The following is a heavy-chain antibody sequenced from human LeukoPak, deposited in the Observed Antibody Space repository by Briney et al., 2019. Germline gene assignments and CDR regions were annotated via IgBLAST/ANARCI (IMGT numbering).Heavy chain of an antibody. J-gene: IGHJ4*02. V-gene: IGHV3-21*01. D-gene: IGHD3-22*01. CDR1: GFTFGTYS. CDR3: ARGVVGDSSGYIPLNH. Sequence: GGSLRLSRAASGFTFGTYSMNWVRQAPGKGLEWVSSISSSRSYIYYANSVKGRFTISRDNAKNSLYLQMNSLRAEDTAVYYCARGVVGDSSGYIPLNHWGQGTLVTVSS. CDR2: ISSSRSYI.